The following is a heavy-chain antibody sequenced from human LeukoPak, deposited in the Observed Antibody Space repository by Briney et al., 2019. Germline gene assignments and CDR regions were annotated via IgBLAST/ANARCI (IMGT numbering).Heavy chain of an antibody. CDR3: ARVRLLGYCSSTSCYNYFDY. D-gene: IGHD2-2*02. CDR2: INHSGST. CDR1: GGSFSGYY. Sequence: SETLSLTCAVYGGSFSGYYWSWIRQPPGKGLEWIGEINHSGSTNYNPPLKSRVTISVDTSKNQFSLKLSSVTAADTAVYYCARVRLLGYCSSTSCYNYFDYWGQGTLVTVSS. J-gene: IGHJ4*02. V-gene: IGHV4-34*01.